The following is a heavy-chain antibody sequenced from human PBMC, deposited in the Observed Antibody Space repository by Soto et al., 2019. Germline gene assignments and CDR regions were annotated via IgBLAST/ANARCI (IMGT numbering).Heavy chain of an antibody. CDR3: ANLQSWRALAY. D-gene: IGHD6-13*01. Sequence: EVLLLESGGGLVQPGGSLRLSCAASGFTFSNYDMGWVRQAPGKGLELVSFISGSGSGPYYADSVKGLFTISRDNAENTLYLQMNSLRVEDTAVYYCANLQSWRALAYWGQGPLVTVSS. CDR1: GFTFSNYD. J-gene: IGHJ4*02. CDR2: ISGSGSGP. V-gene: IGHV3-23*01.